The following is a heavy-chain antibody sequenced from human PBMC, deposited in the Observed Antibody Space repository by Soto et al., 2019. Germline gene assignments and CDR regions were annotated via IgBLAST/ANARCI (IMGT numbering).Heavy chain of an antibody. D-gene: IGHD3-22*01. CDR3: ARGYYYELTFDY. CDR2: IYNSGST. CDR1: GASVSYGTYY. J-gene: IGHJ4*02. V-gene: IGHV4-61*01. Sequence: PSETLSLTCTVSGASVSYGTYYWSRIRRPRGKGLEWIGLIYNSGSTNYTPSLQSRVTISVDTSTNQASMKLSTVTAADTAVYYCARGYYYELTFDYWGQGTLVTVSS.